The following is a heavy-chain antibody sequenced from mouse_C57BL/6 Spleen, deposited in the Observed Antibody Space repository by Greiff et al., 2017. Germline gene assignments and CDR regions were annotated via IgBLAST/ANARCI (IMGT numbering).Heavy chain of an antibody. CDR3: ARIYYAMDY. V-gene: IGHV2-2*01. CDR2: IWSGGST. J-gene: IGHJ4*01. Sequence: VQLKESGPGLVQPSQSLSITCTVSGFSLTSYGVHWVRQSPGKGLEWLGVIWSGGSTDYNAAFISRLSISKDNSKSQVFFKMNSLQADDTAIYYCARIYYAMDYWGQGTSVTVSS. CDR1: GFSLTSYG.